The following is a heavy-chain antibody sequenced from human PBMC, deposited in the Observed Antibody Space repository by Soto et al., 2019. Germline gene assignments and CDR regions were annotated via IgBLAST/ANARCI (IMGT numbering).Heavy chain of an antibody. J-gene: IGHJ3*02. CDR3: ATRQDIVVAVAAFAI. Sequence: PGGSLRLSCAASGFTVSSNYMSWVRQAPGRGLEWVSVIYSGGSTYYADSVKGRFTISRDNSKNTLYLQMNSLRAEDTAVYYCATRQDIVVAVAAFAIWGQGTMVTVSS. D-gene: IGHD2-15*01. CDR1: GFTVSSNY. CDR2: IYSGGST. V-gene: IGHV3-66*01.